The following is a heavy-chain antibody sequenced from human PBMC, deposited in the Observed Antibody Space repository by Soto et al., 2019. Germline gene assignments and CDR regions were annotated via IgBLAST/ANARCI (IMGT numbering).Heavy chain of an antibody. CDR1: GGSISSYY. V-gene: IGHV4-4*07. D-gene: IGHD3-22*01. CDR2: IYTSGST. CDR3: ARDPKSYDPWDYYYGMDV. Sequence: ETLSLTCTVSGGSISSYYWSWIRQPAGKGLEWIGRIYTSGSTNYNPSLKSRVTMSVDTSKNQFSLKLSSVTAADTAVYYCARDPKSYDPWDYYYGMDVWGQGTTVTVSS. J-gene: IGHJ6*02.